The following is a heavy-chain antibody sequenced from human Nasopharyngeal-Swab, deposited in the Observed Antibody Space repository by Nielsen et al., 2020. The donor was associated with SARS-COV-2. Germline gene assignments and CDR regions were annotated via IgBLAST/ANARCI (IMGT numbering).Heavy chain of an antibody. CDR1: GFTFISYA. CDR3: ATVPDIVVVPAESDRYMDV. D-gene: IGHD2-2*01. Sequence: GGSLRLSCAASGFTFISYAMSWVRQAPGKGLEWVSAISGSGGSTYYAASVKGRFTIPRDNSKNTLDLQMNSLRAEDTAVYYCATVPDIVVVPAESDRYMDVWSKGTTVTVSS. CDR2: ISGSGGST. V-gene: IGHV3-23*01. J-gene: IGHJ6*03.